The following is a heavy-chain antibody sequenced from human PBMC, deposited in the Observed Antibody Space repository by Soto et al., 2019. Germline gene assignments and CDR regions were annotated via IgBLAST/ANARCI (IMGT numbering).Heavy chain of an antibody. CDR2: ISAYNGNT. V-gene: IGHV1-18*01. CDR3: ARGQQLAPRPNFDY. J-gene: IGHJ4*02. CDR1: GYTFTICG. D-gene: IGHD6-13*01. Sequence: ASVKVSCKASGYTFTICGISWVRQAPGQGLEWMGWISAYNGNTNYAQKLQGRVTMTTDTSTSTAYMELRSLRSDDTAVYYCARGQQLAPRPNFDYWGQGTLVTVSS.